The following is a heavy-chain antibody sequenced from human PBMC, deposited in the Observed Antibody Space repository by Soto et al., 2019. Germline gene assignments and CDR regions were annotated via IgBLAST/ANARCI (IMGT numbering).Heavy chain of an antibody. D-gene: IGHD3-22*01. CDR1: GYTLTSHD. Sequence: SSVKVSCKASGYTLTSHDINWVRQATGQGLEWMGWMNPNRGNTGYAQKFQGRVTMTRSTSISTAYMELSSLRSDDTAVYYCARGSGHDSSGNYYPDYYYGMDVWGQGTTVTVSS. CDR3: ARGSGHDSSGNYYPDYYYGMDV. J-gene: IGHJ6*02. CDR2: MNPNRGNT. V-gene: IGHV1-8*01.